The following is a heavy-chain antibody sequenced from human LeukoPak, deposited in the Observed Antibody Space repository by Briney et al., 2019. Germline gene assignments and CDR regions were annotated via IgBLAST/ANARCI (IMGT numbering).Heavy chain of an antibody. CDR3: AKSVAIYLYDVLDV. J-gene: IGHJ6*02. CDR2: ISGSGGST. D-gene: IGHD2-21*01. Sequence: GSLRLSCAASGFTFSSYAMSWVRQTPGKGLEWVSAISGSGGSTYYADSVKGRFTISRDNSKNTIFLQMNSLRVEDTAPYYSAKSVAIYLYDVLDVWAQGTTDTVT. V-gene: IGHV3-23*01. CDR1: GFTFSSYA.